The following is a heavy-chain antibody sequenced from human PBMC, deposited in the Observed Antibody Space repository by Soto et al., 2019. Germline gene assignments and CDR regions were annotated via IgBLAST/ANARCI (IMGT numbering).Heavy chain of an antibody. CDR2: ISNRGSSA. CDR1: GFTFNDYA. J-gene: IGHJ4*02. Sequence: EVHLVQSGGGLVQPGESLSLSCVASGFTFNDYAMHWVRQAPGKGLEWVAAISNRGSSAYYADSVKGRFTISRDKSTNTVSPHMHTLRVQDTAVYFCANASCAYATCVTCASWGQGTPVDVSP. V-gene: IGHV3-23*04. CDR3: ANASCAYATCVTCAS. D-gene: IGHD2-21*01.